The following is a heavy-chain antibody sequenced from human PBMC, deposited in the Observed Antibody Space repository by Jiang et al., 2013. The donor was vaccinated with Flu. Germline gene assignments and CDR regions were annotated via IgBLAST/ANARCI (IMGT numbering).Heavy chain of an antibody. D-gene: IGHD2-2*01. CDR2: IYYSGST. J-gene: IGHJ6*02. V-gene: IGHV4-39*01. Sequence: GPGLVKPSETRSLTCTVSGGSISSSSYYWGWIRQPPGKGLEWMGSIYYSGSTYYNPSLKSRVTISVDTSKNQFSLKLSSVTAADTAVYYCARRPHVPAAGTLNYYYYYGMDVWGQGTTVTVSS. CDR1: GGSISSSSYY. CDR3: ARRPHVPAAGTLNYYYYYGMDV.